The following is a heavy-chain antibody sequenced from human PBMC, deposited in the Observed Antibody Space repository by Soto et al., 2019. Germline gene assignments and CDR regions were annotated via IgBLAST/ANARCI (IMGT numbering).Heavy chain of an antibody. CDR1: GGSISSSSYY. CDR2: IYYSGST. V-gene: IGHV4-39*01. D-gene: IGHD6-19*01. J-gene: IGHJ6*03. CDR3: ARSSGWDNYYDYYMDV. Sequence: QLQLQESGPGLVKPSETLSLTCTVSGGSISSSSYYWGWIRQPPGKGLEWIGRIYYSGSTYYNPSLKSRVTISVDPSKNQFSMKRSSVTAADTAVYYCARSSGWDNYYDYYMDVWGKGTTVTGSS.